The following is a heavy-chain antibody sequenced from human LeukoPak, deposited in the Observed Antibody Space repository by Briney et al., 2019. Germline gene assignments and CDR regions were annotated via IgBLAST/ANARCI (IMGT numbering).Heavy chain of an antibody. Sequence: GASVKVSCKASGYTFTSYGISWVRQAPGQGLEWMGWISAYNGNTNYAQKLQGRVTMTTDTSTSTAYMELRSLRSDDTAVYYCARDMSYCGGDCYSGPGVDFDYWGQGTLVTVSS. J-gene: IGHJ4*02. CDR1: GYTFTSYG. CDR2: ISAYNGNT. D-gene: IGHD2-21*01. CDR3: ARDMSYCGGDCYSGPGVDFDY. V-gene: IGHV1-18*01.